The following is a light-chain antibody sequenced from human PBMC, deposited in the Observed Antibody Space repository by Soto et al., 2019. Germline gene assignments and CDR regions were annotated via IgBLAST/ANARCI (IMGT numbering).Light chain of an antibody. J-gene: IGLJ1*01. Sequence: QSALTQPASVSGSPGQAVTITCPGTSSNVGSDKLVSWYQQHPGKAPKHMIFAVNKRPTGDSTRFSGSKSGTTRSLIILGIKVESEADYYCWSCGASPTYVFGTGTKVTVL. CDR3: WSCGASPTYV. V-gene: IGLV2-23*02. CDR2: AVN. CDR1: SSNVGSDKL.